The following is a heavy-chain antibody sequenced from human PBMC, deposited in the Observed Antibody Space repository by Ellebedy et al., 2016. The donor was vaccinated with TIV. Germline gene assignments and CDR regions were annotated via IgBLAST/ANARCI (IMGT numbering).Heavy chain of an antibody. J-gene: IGHJ4*02. CDR2: IYRSGTT. D-gene: IGHD3-16*01. V-gene: IGHV4-38-2*02. CDR3: ARDGGSVRFDY. CDR1: GYSISSGNF. Sequence: MPSETLSLTCTVSGYSISSGNFRVWIRQPPGKGLEWIGSIYRSGTTYYNPSLKSRVTISVDTSKNQFSLKLNSVTAADTAVYYCARDGGSVRFDYWGQGTLVTVSS.